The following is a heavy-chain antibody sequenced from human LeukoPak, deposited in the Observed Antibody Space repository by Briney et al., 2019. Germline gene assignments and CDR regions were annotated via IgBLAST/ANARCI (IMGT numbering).Heavy chain of an antibody. Sequence: SSETLSLTCTVSGGSISSYYWSWIRQPPGKGLEWIGSIYYSGSTYYNPSLKSRVTISVDTSKNQFSLKLSSVTAADTAVYYCASYSGSYYAFDIWGQGTMVTVSS. V-gene: IGHV4-59*12. CDR3: ASYSGSYYAFDI. CDR1: GGSISSYY. D-gene: IGHD1-26*01. J-gene: IGHJ3*02. CDR2: IYYSGST.